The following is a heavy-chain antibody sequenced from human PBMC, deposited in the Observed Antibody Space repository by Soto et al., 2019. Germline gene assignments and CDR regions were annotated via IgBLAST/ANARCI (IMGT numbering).Heavy chain of an antibody. V-gene: IGHV4-59*01. CDR2: IYFSGST. CDR1: NGSIGGFY. Sequence: SETLSLTCSISNGSIGGFYWNWIRQSPEKGLEWIGQIYFSGSTIYSPSFQSRVTLSVDSSKSQVALRLTSVTAADTAVYFCARASGLSIYNWFDPWGQGMLVT. D-gene: IGHD3-10*01. CDR3: ARASGLSIYNWFDP. J-gene: IGHJ5*02.